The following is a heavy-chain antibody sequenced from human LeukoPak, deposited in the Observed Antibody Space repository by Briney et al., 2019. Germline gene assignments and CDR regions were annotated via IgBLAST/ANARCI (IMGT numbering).Heavy chain of an antibody. CDR1: GFTFSSYW. CDR2: IKQDGSEK. D-gene: IGHD3-3*01. Sequence: GGSLRLSCAASGFTFSSYWMSWVRQAPGKGLEWVANIKQDGSEKYYVDSVKGRFTISRDNAKNSLYLQMNSLRAEDTAVYYCSDFWSGYYEYYFDYWGQGTLVTASS. V-gene: IGHV3-7*03. J-gene: IGHJ4*02. CDR3: SDFWSGYYEYYFDY.